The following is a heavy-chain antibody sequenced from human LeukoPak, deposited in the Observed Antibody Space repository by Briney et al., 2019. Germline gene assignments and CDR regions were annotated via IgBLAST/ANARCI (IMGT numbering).Heavy chain of an antibody. Sequence: PGGSLRLSCVASGFTFDDYAMHWVRQAPGKGLEWVSGISWNSGSIGYADSVKGRLTISRDNAKNSLYLQMNSLRAEDTALYYCAKDMERAVTGTDYWGQGTLVTVSS. J-gene: IGHJ4*02. D-gene: IGHD6-19*01. CDR1: GFTFDDYA. V-gene: IGHV3-9*01. CDR2: ISWNSGSI. CDR3: AKDMERAVTGTDY.